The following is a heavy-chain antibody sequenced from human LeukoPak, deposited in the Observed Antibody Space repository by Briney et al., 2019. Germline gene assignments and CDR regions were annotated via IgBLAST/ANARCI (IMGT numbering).Heavy chain of an antibody. CDR1: GFTVSSNY. Sequence: GGSLRLSCAASGFTVSSNYMSWVRQAPGKGLEWVSVIYSGGSTYYADSVKGRFTISRDNSKNTLYLQMGSLRDDDMAVYYCAREGLGGYVGPYLDYWGQGTLVTVSS. CDR3: AREGLGGYVGPYLDY. D-gene: IGHD5-12*01. V-gene: IGHV3-66*01. CDR2: IYSGGST. J-gene: IGHJ4*02.